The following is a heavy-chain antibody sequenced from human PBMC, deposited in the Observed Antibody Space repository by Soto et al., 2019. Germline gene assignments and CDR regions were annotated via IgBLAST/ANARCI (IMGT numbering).Heavy chain of an antibody. CDR2: INHSGST. J-gene: IGHJ4*02. CDR3: AGGQGWVELERDCDY. D-gene: IGHD1-1*01. CDR1: GGSFSGYY. V-gene: IGHV4-34*01. Sequence: QVQLQQWGAGLLKPSETLSLTCAVYGGSFSGYYWSWIRQPPGKGLEWIGEINHSGSTNYNPSLKSPVNISVDTSKNQFALKLSSVTAADTAVYYCAGGQGWVELERDCDYWGQGTLVTVSS.